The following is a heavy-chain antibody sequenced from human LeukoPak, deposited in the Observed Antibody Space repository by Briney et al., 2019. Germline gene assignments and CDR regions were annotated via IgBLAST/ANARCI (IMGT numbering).Heavy chain of an antibody. CDR3: ARVGSRDGYNFGFDP. D-gene: IGHD5-24*01. Sequence: ASVKVSCKASGGTFSSYTISWVRQAPGQGLEWMGRIIPILGIANYAQKFQGRVTITADKSTSTAYMELSSLRSEDTAVYYCARVGSRDGYNFGFDPWGQGTLVTVSS. CDR1: GGTFSSYT. CDR2: IIPILGIA. V-gene: IGHV1-69*02. J-gene: IGHJ5*02.